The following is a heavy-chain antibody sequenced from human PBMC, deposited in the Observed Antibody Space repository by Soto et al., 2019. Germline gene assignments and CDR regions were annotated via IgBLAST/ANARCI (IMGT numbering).Heavy chain of an antibody. CDR2: VIPEDGEI. CDR1: GYTLTELA. D-gene: IGHD3-16*01. CDR3: ATDAGQVASTRLDF. Sequence: ASVKVSCKVSGYTLTELAMHWLRQAPGKGLEWMGGVIPEDGEIIYAQTFEGRVTMTEDSSTDTAYMEVSSLTSEDTAVYYCATDAGQVASTRLDFWGQGTLVTASS. J-gene: IGHJ4*02. V-gene: IGHV1-24*01.